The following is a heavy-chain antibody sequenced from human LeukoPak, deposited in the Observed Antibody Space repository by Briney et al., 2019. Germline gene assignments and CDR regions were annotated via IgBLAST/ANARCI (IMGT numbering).Heavy chain of an antibody. D-gene: IGHD6-13*01. CDR2: MNPNSGNT. V-gene: IGHV1-8*01. Sequence: ASVKVSCKASGCTFTSYDINWVRQATGQGLEWMGWMNPNSGNTGYAQKFQGRVTMTRNTSISTAYMELSSLRSEDTAVYYCARGESGAAAGRYWGQGTLVTVSS. CDR1: GCTFTSYD. J-gene: IGHJ4*02. CDR3: ARGESGAAAGRY.